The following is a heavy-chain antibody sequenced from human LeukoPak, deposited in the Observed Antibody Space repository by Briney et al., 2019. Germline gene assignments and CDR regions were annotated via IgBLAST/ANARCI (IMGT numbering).Heavy chain of an antibody. CDR3: ASAVAGTPNFDY. CDR1: GGSISSYY. CDR2: IYYSGST. V-gene: IGHV4-59*01. J-gene: IGHJ4*02. D-gene: IGHD6-19*01. Sequence: PSETLSLTCTVSGGSISSYYWSWIRQPPGKGLEWIGYIYYSGSTNYNPSLKSRVTISVDTSKNQFSLKLSSVTAADTAVYYCASAVAGTPNFDYWGQGTLVTASS.